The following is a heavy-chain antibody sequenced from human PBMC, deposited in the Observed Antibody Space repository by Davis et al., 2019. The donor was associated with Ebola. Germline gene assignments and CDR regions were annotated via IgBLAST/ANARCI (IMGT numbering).Heavy chain of an antibody. CDR2: FDPEDSET. V-gene: IGHV1-24*01. D-gene: IGHD3-9*01. CDR3: AAEYILNGYYNSQGFSH. J-gene: IGHJ5*02. Sequence: AASVKVSCKVSGYPLGELSIHWVRQAPGRGLEWMGRFDPEDSETIYAQTFQGRVTMTEDISTDTAYMEFSSLRAEDTAVYFCAAEYILNGYYNSQGFSHWGQGTLVTVSS. CDR1: GYPLGELS.